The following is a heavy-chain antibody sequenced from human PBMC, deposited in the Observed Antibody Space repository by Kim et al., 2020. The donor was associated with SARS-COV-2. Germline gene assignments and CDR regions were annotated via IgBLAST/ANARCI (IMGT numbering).Heavy chain of an antibody. CDR3: ARSGGSGWYGDY. J-gene: IGHJ4*02. Sequence: ASVKVSCKASGYIFASYGISWVRQAPGQGLEWMGWISGYNGNTRYAQKLQGRVTMTTDTSTNTAFMELRSLRSDDTAVYYCARSGGSGWYGDYWGQGTLVNVSS. V-gene: IGHV1-18*01. CDR1: GYIFASYG. D-gene: IGHD6-19*01. CDR2: ISGYNGNT.